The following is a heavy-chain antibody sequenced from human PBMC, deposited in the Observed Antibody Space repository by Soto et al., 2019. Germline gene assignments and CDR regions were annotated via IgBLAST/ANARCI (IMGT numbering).Heavy chain of an antibody. V-gene: IGHV3-7*01. D-gene: IGHD3-22*01. CDR1: GFTFSSYW. J-gene: IGHJ6*02. CDR2: IKQDGSEK. Sequence: GGSLRLSCAASGFTFSSYWMSWVRQAPGKGLEWVANIKQDGSEKYDVDSVKGRFTIARDNAKNSLYLQMNSLRAEDTAVYYCASTRGYYYDSSGYPYYYGMDVWGQGTTVTVSS. CDR3: ASTRGYYYDSSGYPYYYGMDV.